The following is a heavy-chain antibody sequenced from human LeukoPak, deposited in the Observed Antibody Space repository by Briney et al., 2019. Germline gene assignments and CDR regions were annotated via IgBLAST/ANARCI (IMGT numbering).Heavy chain of an antibody. J-gene: IGHJ4*02. D-gene: IGHD6-19*01. CDR2: ISSAGSTK. CDR1: GFTFNTCA. Sequence: GGSLRLSCAASGFTFNTCAMHWVRQAAGMGLEWVAVISSAGSTKYYADSVKGRSTVSRDNSENTLYLQMNSLRAEDTAVYYCARRIFQGSSGWYLFDYWGQGTLVTVSS. CDR3: ARRIFQGSSGWYLFDY. V-gene: IGHV3-30-3*01.